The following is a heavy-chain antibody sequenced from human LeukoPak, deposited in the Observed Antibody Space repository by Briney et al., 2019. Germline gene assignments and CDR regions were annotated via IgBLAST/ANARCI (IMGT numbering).Heavy chain of an antibody. V-gene: IGHV3-23*01. CDR1: GFTFSSYG. CDR3: AKDMGYCSSATCYGLDY. J-gene: IGHJ4*02. D-gene: IGHD2-2*01. Sequence: GGSLRLSCAASGFTFSSYGMSWVRQAPGKGLEWVSAISGSGGSTYYADSVKGRFTISRDNSKNTLYLQMNSLRAEDTAVYYCAKDMGYCSSATCYGLDYWGQGTLVTVSS. CDR2: ISGSGGST.